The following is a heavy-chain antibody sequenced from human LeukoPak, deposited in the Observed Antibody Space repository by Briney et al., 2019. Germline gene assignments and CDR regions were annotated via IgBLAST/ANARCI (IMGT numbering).Heavy chain of an antibody. CDR1: GFTVSSNY. J-gene: IGHJ4*02. CDR2: IYSGGST. V-gene: IGHV3-53*05. CDR3: ANVDTAMAPGY. D-gene: IGHD5-18*01. Sequence: GGSLRLSCAASGFTVSSNYMSWVRQAPGKGLEWVSVIYSGGSTYYADSVKGRFTISRDNSKNTLYPQMNSLRAEDTAVYYCANVDTAMAPGYWGQGTLVTVSS.